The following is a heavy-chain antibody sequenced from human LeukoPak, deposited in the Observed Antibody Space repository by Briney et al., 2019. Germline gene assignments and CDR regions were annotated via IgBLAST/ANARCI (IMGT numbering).Heavy chain of an antibody. CDR1: GYTFTGYY. CDR2: INPNSGGT. D-gene: IGHD3-10*01. Sequence: SVKVSCKASGYTFTGYYMHWVRQAPGQGLEWMGWINPNSGGTIYAQKFQGRVTMTRDTSISTVYMELSRLRSDDTAVYYCARAPPITRGPFDPWGQGTLVTVSS. CDR3: ARAPPITRGPFDP. J-gene: IGHJ5*02. V-gene: IGHV1-2*02.